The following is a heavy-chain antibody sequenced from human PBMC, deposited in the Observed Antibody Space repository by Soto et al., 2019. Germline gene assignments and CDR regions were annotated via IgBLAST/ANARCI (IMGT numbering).Heavy chain of an antibody. J-gene: IGHJ5*02. CDR3: ARLAADTHGVFDP. D-gene: IGHD6-13*01. CDR1: GGSISSDY. V-gene: IGHV4-59*01. Sequence: SETLSLTCTVSGGSISSDYWSWIRQPPGKGLEWIGYIYYSGSTNYNPSLKSRVTISLGTSKNQFSLKLTSVTAADTAVYYCARLAADTHGVFDPWGQGTLVTVSS. CDR2: IYYSGST.